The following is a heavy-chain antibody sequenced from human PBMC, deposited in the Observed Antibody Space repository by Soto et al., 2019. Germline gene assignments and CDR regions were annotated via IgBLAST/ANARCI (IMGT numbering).Heavy chain of an antibody. CDR2: INPSGGST. J-gene: IGHJ3*02. Sequence: QVQLVQSGAEVKKPGASVKVSCKASGYTFTSYDMHWVRQAPGQGLEWMGIINPSGGSTSYAQKFQGRVTMHRDTSTSTVYMELSSLRSEDTAVYYCARGQGSGRMAFDIWGQGTMVTVSS. CDR1: GYTFTSYD. CDR3: ARGQGSGRMAFDI. V-gene: IGHV1-46*01. D-gene: IGHD3-10*01.